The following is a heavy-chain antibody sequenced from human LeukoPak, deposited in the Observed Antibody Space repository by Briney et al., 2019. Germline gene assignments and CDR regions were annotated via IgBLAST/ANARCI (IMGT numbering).Heavy chain of an antibody. CDR2: ISGSGGST. V-gene: IGHV3-23*01. CDR3: AKDFHRITIFGVVTLTLDY. Sequence: GGSLRLSCAASVFTFSSYAMSCVPQAPGKGRECVSAISGSGGSTHYADSVKGRFTISRDNSKNTLYLQMNSLRAEDTAVYYCAKDFHRITIFGVVTLTLDYWGEGTLVTVSS. D-gene: IGHD3-3*01. CDR1: VFTFSSYA. J-gene: IGHJ4*02.